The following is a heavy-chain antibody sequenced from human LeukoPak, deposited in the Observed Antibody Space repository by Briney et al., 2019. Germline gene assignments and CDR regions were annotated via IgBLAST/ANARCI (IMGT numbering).Heavy chain of an antibody. CDR3: ARAPSSSWPSECFQH. CDR2: IAYDGSNK. D-gene: IGHD6-13*01. V-gene: IGHV3-30*14. J-gene: IGHJ1*01. CDR1: GFTFSNYV. Sequence: PGRSLRLSCAASGFTFSNYVLHWVRQAPGKGLEWVAVIAYDGSNKYYADSVKGRFTISRDNSKNTLYLQMNSLRAEDTAVYHCARAPSSSWPSECFQHWGQGTLVTVSS.